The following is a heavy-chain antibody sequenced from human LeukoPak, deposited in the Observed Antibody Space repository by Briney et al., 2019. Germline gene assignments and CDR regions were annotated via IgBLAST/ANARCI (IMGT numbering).Heavy chain of an antibody. V-gene: IGHV3-48*01. J-gene: IGHJ4*02. CDR3: ARDSYLLRFSEWSN. CDR2: ISSSRSTF. CDR1: GFTFSDYD. D-gene: IGHD3-3*01. Sequence: GGSLRLSCAASGFTFSDYDMNWVRQAPGKGLEWISYISSSRSTFYYADSVRGRFTNSRDNARNSVYLQMYALRAEDTAIYYCARDSYLLRFSEWSNWGQGTLVTVSS.